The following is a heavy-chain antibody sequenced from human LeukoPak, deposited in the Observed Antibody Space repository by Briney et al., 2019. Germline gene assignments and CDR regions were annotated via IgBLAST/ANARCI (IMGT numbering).Heavy chain of an antibody. CDR1: GFTFSSYS. Sequence: GGSLRLSCAASGFTFSSYSMNWVRQAPGKGLEWVSSISSSSSYIYYADSVKGRFTISRDNAKNSLYLQMNSLRAEDTAVYYCARDREFRGVTISDYYYGMDVWGQGTTVTVSS. D-gene: IGHD3-10*01. CDR2: ISSSSSYI. V-gene: IGHV3-21*01. J-gene: IGHJ6*02. CDR3: ARDREFRGVTISDYYYGMDV.